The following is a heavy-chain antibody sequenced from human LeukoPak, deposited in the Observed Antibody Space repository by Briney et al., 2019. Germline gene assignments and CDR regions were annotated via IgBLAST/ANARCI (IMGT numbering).Heavy chain of an antibody. V-gene: IGHV3-33*01. Sequence: PGGSLILSCAASGFTFSSYGMHWVRQAPGKGLEWVAVIWYDGSNKYYADSVKGRFTISRDNSKNTLYLQMNSLRAEDTAVYYCARDIYDSSPPINAFDIWGQGTMVTVSS. CDR3: ARDIYDSSPPINAFDI. D-gene: IGHD3-22*01. J-gene: IGHJ3*02. CDR1: GFTFSSYG. CDR2: IWYDGSNK.